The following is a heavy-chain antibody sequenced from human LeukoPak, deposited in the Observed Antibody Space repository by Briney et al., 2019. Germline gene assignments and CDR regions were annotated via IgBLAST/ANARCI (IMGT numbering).Heavy chain of an antibody. CDR1: GGSISSYY. V-gene: IGHV4-59*01. Sequence: SETLSLTCTVSGGSISSYYWSWIRQPPGKGLEWIGYIYYSGSTNYNPSLKSRVTISVDTSKNQFSLKLSSVTAADTAVYYCARVYVPVATIESYYYYYMDVWGKGTTVTVSS. J-gene: IGHJ6*03. CDR3: ARVYVPVATIESYYYYYMDV. CDR2: IYYSGST. D-gene: IGHD5-12*01.